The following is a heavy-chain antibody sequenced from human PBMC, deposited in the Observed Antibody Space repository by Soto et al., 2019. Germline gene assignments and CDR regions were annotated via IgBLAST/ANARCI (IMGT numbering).Heavy chain of an antibody. V-gene: IGHV3-48*02. J-gene: IGHJ6*02. Sequence: PGGSLRLSCAASGFTFSSYSMNWVRQAPGKGLEWVSYMSSGSSTIYYADSVKGRFTISRDNAKNSLYLQMNSLRDEDTAVYYCARLDKVTQYYYVMDVWGQGTTVTVSS. CDR3: ARLDKVTQYYYVMDV. D-gene: IGHD2-2*03. CDR2: MSSGSSTI. CDR1: GFTFSSYS.